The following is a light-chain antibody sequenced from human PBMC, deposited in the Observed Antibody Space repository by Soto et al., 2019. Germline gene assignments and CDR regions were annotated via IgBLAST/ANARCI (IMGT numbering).Light chain of an antibody. J-gene: IGKJ5*01. CDR2: DAS. V-gene: IGKV3-11*01. CDR3: HQRSNWPPSIT. CDR1: QSVSTY. Sequence: EIVLTQSPATLSLSPGERATLSCRASQSVSTYLAWYQQKPGQAPRLLIYDASNRATAIPARFSGSGSGIDFTLTSSSLEPEDFAVYYCHQRSNWPPSITFGQGTRLEI.